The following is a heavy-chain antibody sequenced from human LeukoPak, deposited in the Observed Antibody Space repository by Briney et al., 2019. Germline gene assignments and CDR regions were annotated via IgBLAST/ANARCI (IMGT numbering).Heavy chain of an antibody. CDR1: GFTFTSYS. J-gene: IGHJ4*02. CDR3: AKGGKWDVTPFDY. Sequence: GGSLRLSCAASGFTFTSYSMNWVRQAPGKGLEWASTISGGGGSTYFADSVKGRFTISRDNSKNTLYLQVNSLRAEDTAVYYCAKGGKWDVTPFDYWGQGTLVTVSS. D-gene: IGHD1-26*01. CDR2: ISGGGGST. V-gene: IGHV3-23*01.